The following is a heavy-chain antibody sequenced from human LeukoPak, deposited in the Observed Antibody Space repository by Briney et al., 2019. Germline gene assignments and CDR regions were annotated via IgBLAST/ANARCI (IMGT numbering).Heavy chain of an antibody. D-gene: IGHD1-1*01. CDR2: IYYSGST. V-gene: IGHV4-30-4*01. Sequence: PSETLSLTCTVSGGSISSGDYYWSWIRQPPGKGLEWIGYIYYSGSTYYNPSLKSRVTISVDTPKNQFSLKLSSVTAADTAVYYCARAAPYTTYYYYGMDVWGQGTTVTVSS. J-gene: IGHJ6*02. CDR1: GGSISSGDYY. CDR3: ARAAPYTTYYYYGMDV.